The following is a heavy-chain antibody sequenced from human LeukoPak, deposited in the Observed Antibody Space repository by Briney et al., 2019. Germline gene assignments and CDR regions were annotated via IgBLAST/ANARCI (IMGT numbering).Heavy chain of an antibody. CDR2: ISAYNGNT. Sequence: ASVKVSCKASGYTFTSYGISWVRQAPGQGLEWMGWISAYNGNTNYAQKLQGRVTMTTDTSTSTAYMELRSLRSDDTAVYYCARMRVIAVAGPYYFDYWGQGTLVTVSS. J-gene: IGHJ4*02. CDR1: GYTFTSYG. V-gene: IGHV1-18*01. D-gene: IGHD6-19*01. CDR3: ARMRVIAVAGPYYFDY.